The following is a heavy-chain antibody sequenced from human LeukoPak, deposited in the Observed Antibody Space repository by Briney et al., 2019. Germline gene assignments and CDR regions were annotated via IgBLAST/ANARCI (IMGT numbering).Heavy chain of an antibody. J-gene: IGHJ2*01. Sequence: ASVKVSCKASGYTFTGNHVHWVRQAPGQGREWMGWIDRNTGGTKYARKFQDRVTMTSDTSIKTAYMELSGLRSDDTAVYFCAKEARIVSLDLWGRGTLVTVSS. CDR1: GYTFTGNH. V-gene: IGHV1-2*02. CDR3: AKEARIVSLDL. CDR2: IDRNTGGT. D-gene: IGHD1-26*01.